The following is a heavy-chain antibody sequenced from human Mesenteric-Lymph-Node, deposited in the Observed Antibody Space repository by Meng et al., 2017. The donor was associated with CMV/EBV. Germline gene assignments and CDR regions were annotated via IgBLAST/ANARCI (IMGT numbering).Heavy chain of an antibody. V-gene: IGHV3-21*01. D-gene: IGHD1-26*01. CDR3: ARDMGELVPDAFDI. CDR2: ISGSGYI. CDR1: GFTFNSYS. J-gene: IGHJ3*02. Sequence: GESLKISCAASGFTFNSYSMNWVRQVPGKGLEWVSSISGSGYIDYADSVKARFVISKDNAKNSLYLQMNSLRVDDSAVYYCARDMGELVPDAFDIWGQGTMVTVSS.